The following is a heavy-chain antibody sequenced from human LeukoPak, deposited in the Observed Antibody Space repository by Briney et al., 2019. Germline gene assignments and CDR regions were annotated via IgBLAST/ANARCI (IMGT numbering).Heavy chain of an antibody. Sequence: GGSLRLSCAASGFTFSSYGMHWVRQAPGKGLEWVALIWYDGSNKYYADSVKGRFTISRDSSKNTLYLEMSSLRAEDTAVYFCARERTLYVSGSGYGMDVWGQGTTVTVSS. CDR1: GFTFSSYG. CDR3: ARERTLYVSGSGYGMDV. CDR2: IWYDGSNK. V-gene: IGHV3-33*08. J-gene: IGHJ6*02. D-gene: IGHD3-10*01.